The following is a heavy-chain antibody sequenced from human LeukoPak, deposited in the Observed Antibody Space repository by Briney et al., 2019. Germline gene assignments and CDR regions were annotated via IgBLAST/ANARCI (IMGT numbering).Heavy chain of an antibody. CDR3: ARGPTRYYFDY. CDR1: GGSISSYY. D-gene: IGHD4-17*01. V-gene: IGHV4-59*01. CDR2: IYYSGST. Sequence: SETLSLTCTVSGGSISSYYWSWIRQFPGKGLEWIGYIYYSGSTNYNPSLKSRVTISVDTSKNQFSLKLTSMTAADTAVYYCARGPTRYYFDYWGQGTLVTVSS. J-gene: IGHJ4*02.